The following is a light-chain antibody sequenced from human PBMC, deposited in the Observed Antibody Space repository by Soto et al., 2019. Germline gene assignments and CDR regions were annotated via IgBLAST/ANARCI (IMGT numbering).Light chain of an antibody. J-gene: IGLJ3*02. CDR1: SSDVGGYNY. Sequence: QSALTQPASVSGSPGQSITISCTGTSSDVGGYNYVSWYQQHPGNAPKLMIYDVNNRPSGVSNRFSGSKSGNTASLTISGLQAEDEAHYYCSSYTTSSTLVFGGGTKVTVL. CDR2: DVN. V-gene: IGLV2-14*03. CDR3: SSYTTSSTLV.